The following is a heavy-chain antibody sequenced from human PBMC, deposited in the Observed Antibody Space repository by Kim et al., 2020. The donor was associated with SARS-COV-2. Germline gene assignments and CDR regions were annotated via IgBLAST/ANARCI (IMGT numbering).Heavy chain of an antibody. Sequence: GYADSVKGRVNISSENAKNSLYLQMNSLRAEDTALYYCDRGPHKKYYFDYWGQGTLVTVSS. V-gene: IGHV3-9*01. CDR3: DRGPHKKYYFDY. J-gene: IGHJ4*02.